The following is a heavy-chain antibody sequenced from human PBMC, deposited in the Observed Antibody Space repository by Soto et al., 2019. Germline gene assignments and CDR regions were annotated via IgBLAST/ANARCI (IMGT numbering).Heavy chain of an antibody. CDR3: ARDGVGGSGWNGHYYYMDV. CDR1: GFTFSSYD. Sequence: GGSLRLSCAASGFTFSSYDMHWVRQATGKGLEWVSAIGTAGDTYYPGSVKGRFTISRENAKNSLYLQMNSLRAGDTAVYYCARDGVGGSGWNGHYYYMDVWGKGTTVTVSS. CDR2: IGTAGDT. J-gene: IGHJ6*03. V-gene: IGHV3-13*01. D-gene: IGHD6-19*01.